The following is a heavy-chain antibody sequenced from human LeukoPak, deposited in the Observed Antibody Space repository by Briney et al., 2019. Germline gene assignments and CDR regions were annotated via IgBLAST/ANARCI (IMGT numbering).Heavy chain of an antibody. D-gene: IGHD7-27*01. CDR2: IIPIFGTA. CDR1: GGTFSSYA. J-gene: IGHJ4*02. Sequence: SVKVSCKDSGGTFSSYAISWVRQAPGQGLEWMGGIIPIFGTANYAQKFQGRVTITADESTSTAYMELSSLRSDDTAVYYCARDPSRTWRGLPQPLGYWGQGTLVTVSS. V-gene: IGHV1-69*13. CDR3: ARDPSRTWRGLPQPLGY.